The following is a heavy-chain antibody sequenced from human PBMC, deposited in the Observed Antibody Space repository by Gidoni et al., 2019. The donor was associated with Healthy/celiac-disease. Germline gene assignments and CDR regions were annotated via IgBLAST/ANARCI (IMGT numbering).Heavy chain of an antibody. J-gene: IGHJ5*02. V-gene: IGHV3-23*01. CDR2: ISGSGGST. CDR3: AKDRRLSPLALNWFDP. CDR1: GLTFSSDA. D-gene: IGHD6-25*01. Sequence: EVQLLESGGGLVQPGGSLRPSCAASGLTFSSDAMSWVRQAPGKGLGWVSAISGSGGSTYYADSVKGRFTISRDNSKNTLYLQMNSLRAEDTAVYYCAKDRRLSPLALNWFDPWGQGTLVTVSS.